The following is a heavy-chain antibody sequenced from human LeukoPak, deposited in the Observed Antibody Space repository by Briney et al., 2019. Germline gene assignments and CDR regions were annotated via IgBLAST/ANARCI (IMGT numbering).Heavy chain of an antibody. J-gene: IGHJ5*02. V-gene: IGHV4-4*07. Sequence: SETLFLTCTVSGGSISDHYWSWIRQPSGKGLEWIGRIYSSGSANYSPSLKSRVPMSVDTSNNYFSLNLTSVTAADTALYFCARDVRYASGWSTPESWGQGILVTVSS. CDR2: IYSSGSA. CDR3: ARDVRYASGWSTPES. CDR1: GGSISDHY. D-gene: IGHD6-19*01.